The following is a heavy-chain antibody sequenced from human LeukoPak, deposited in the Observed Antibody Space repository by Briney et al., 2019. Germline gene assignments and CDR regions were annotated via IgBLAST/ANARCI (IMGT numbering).Heavy chain of an antibody. CDR2: TNPNSGGT. CDR3: ARWAEYYYDSSGYWAD. Sequence: ASVKVSCKASGYSFTGYYMYWVRQAAGQGLEWMGWTNPNSGGTNYAQKFQGRVTMTRDTSIRTAYMELSRLRSDDTAVYYCARWAEYYYDSSGYWADWGQGTLVTVSS. CDR1: GYSFTGYY. D-gene: IGHD3-22*01. V-gene: IGHV1-2*02. J-gene: IGHJ4*02.